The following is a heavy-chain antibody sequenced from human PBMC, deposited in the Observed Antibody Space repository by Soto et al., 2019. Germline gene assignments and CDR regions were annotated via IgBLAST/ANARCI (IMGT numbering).Heavy chain of an antibody. Sequence: GGSLRLSCAASGLNLSHPWMTWVRQAAGKGLEWVGRIKSNTDGGAADYAAPVKGRFTISRDDSKNTVYLQMNSLRTEDTAVYYCTTGIYYDILTGYHNVAYWGQGTLVTVSS. CDR3: TTGIYYDILTGYHNVAY. V-gene: IGHV3-15*01. CDR2: IKSNTDGGAA. D-gene: IGHD3-9*01. CDR1: GLNLSHPW. J-gene: IGHJ4*02.